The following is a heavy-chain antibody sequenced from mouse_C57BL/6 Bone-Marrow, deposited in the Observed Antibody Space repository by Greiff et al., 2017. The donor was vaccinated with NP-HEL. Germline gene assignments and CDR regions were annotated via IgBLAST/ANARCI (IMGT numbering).Heavy chain of an antibody. V-gene: IGHV5-6*02. D-gene: IGHD6-1*01. CDR3: GRRRLPFDY. J-gene: IGHJ2*01. CDR1: GFTFSSYG. CDR2: ISSGGSYT. Sequence: EVKVVESGGDLVKPGGSLKLSCAASGFTFSSYGMSWVRQTPDKRLEWVATISSGGSYTYYPDSVKGRFTISRDNAKNTLYQQMSSLKSEDTAMYYCGRRRLPFDYWGQGTTLTVSS.